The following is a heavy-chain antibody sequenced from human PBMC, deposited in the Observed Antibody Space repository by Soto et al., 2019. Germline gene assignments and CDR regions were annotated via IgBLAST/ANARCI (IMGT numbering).Heavy chain of an antibody. CDR2: ISYDGSNK. J-gene: IGHJ6*02. V-gene: IGHV3-30-3*01. Sequence: GGSLRLSCAASGFTFSSYAMHWVRQAPGKGLEWVAVISYDGSNKYYADSVKGRFTISRGNSKNTLYLQMNSLRAEDTAVYYCARDGGGYCSSTSCSYYYYGMDVWGQGTTVTVSS. D-gene: IGHD2-2*01. CDR3: ARDGGGYCSSTSCSYYYYGMDV. CDR1: GFTFSSYA.